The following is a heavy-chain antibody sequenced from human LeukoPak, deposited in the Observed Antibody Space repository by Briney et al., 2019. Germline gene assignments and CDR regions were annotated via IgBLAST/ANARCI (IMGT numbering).Heavy chain of an antibody. J-gene: IGHJ3*02. D-gene: IGHD5-18*01. CDR3: ARMGDTAVVWYAFDI. V-gene: IGHV2-70*11. CDR2: IGWDDDK. Sequence: SGPALVKPTQTLTLTCTFSGFSLSTSGMCVSWIRQPPGKALEGLARIGWDDDKHYSTSLKTRLTIYQDTSKNQVVLTMTNMDPVDTATYYCARMGDTAVVWYAFDIWGQGTMVTVSS. CDR1: GFSLSTSGMC.